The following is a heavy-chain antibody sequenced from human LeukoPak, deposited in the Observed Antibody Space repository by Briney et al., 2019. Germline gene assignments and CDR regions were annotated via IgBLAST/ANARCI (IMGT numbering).Heavy chain of an antibody. D-gene: IGHD6-19*01. Sequence: GGSLRLSCAASGFSFSDYDMHWVRQAPGKGLEWVTFIRYDGTNTYADSVKGRFTISRDNSKNTVYLQMNTLRTEDTAMYYCAREDAVSSDDAFDLWGQGTMVTVS. CDR3: AREDAVSSDDAFDL. J-gene: IGHJ3*01. V-gene: IGHV3-30*02. CDR2: IRYDGTNT. CDR1: GFSFSDYD.